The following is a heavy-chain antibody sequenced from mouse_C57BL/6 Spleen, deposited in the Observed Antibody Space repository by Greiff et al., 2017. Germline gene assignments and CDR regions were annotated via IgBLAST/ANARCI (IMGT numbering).Heavy chain of an antibody. D-gene: IGHD3-3*01. J-gene: IGHJ3*01. Sequence: EVLLVESGGDLVKPGGSLKLSCAASGFTFSRYGLSWVRQTPDKRLEWVATISSGGSYTYYPDSVKGRFTRTRDNAKNTLYLQMRSLKSEDTAMYDSARRDVDWFAYWGQGTLVTVS. CDR2: ISSGGSYT. CDR1: GFTFSRYG. CDR3: ARRDVDWFAY. V-gene: IGHV5-6*01.